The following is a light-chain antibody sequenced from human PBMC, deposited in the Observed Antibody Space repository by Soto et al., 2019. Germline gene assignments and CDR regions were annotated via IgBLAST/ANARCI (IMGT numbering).Light chain of an antibody. CDR1: QSVSSSY. CDR2: GAS. Sequence: EIVLTQSPGTLSLSPRERATLSCRASQSVSSSYLAWYQQKPGQAPRLLIYGASSRATGIPDRFSGSGSGTDFTLTISRLEPEDFAVYYCQQYGSSPPRGWTFGQGTKVEIK. V-gene: IGKV3-20*01. J-gene: IGKJ1*01. CDR3: QQYGSSPPRGWT.